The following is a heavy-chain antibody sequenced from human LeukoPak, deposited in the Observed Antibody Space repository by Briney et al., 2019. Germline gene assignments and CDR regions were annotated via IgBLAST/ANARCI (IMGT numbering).Heavy chain of an antibody. CDR1: GFTFSTYS. Sequence: PGESLRLSCAASGFTFSTYSMNWVRQAPGKGLEWVSSISGSGGSTYYADSVKGRFTISRDNSKNTLYLQMDSLRAEDTAMFYCAKDRLTGTPYYFDYWGQGTLVTVSS. CDR2: ISGSGGST. D-gene: IGHD1-20*01. V-gene: IGHV3-23*01. CDR3: AKDRLTGTPYYFDY. J-gene: IGHJ4*02.